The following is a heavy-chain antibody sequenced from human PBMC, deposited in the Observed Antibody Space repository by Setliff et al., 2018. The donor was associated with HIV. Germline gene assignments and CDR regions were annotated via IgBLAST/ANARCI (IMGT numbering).Heavy chain of an antibody. CDR3: APVRDGYNYFFDY. CDR1: GYTFTAYG. V-gene: IGHV1-18*01. Sequence: GASVKVSCKPSGYTFTAYGLSWVRQAPGQGLEWMGWISTYSDETSYAQKLQGRVTMTTDTSTSTAYMELRRLRFDDTAVCYCAPVRDGYNYFFDYWGQGTLVTVSS. J-gene: IGHJ4*02. CDR2: ISTYSDET. D-gene: IGHD5-12*01.